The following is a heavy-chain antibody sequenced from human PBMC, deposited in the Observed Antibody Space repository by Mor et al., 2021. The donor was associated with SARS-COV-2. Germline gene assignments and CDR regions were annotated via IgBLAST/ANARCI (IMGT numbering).Heavy chain of an antibody. CDR2: ISYDGSNK. V-gene: IGHV3-30-3*01. J-gene: IGHJ4*01. CDR1: SSYA. Sequence: SSYAMHWVRQAPGKGLEWVAVISYDGSNKYYADSVKGRFTISRDNSKNTLYLQMNSLRAEDTAVYYCAREYYYETGGYFDYW. D-gene: IGHD3-22*01. CDR3: AREYYYETGGYFDY.